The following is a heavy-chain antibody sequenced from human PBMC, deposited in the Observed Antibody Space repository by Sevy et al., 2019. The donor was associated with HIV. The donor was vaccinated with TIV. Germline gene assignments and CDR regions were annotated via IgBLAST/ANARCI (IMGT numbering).Heavy chain of an antibody. Sequence: ASVKVSCKASGGTFSSYCITWVRQAPGQGLEWMGEIIPIFGSANYGQTFQGRVTMTADQSTSTAYMELSSLRSDDTAVYYCARGGGLSPHHWLDPWGQGTLVTVSS. CDR2: IIPIFGSA. D-gene: IGHD3-16*01. CDR3: ARGGGLSPHHWLDP. V-gene: IGHV1-69*13. CDR1: GGTFSSYC. J-gene: IGHJ5*02.